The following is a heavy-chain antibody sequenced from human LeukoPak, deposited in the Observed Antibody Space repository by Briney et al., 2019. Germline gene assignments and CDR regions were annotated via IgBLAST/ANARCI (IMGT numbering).Heavy chain of an antibody. D-gene: IGHD2-15*01. CDR3: ATDRATQYFDY. V-gene: IGHV3-30*02. CDR2: IWYDGSNK. CDR1: GITFRSYG. J-gene: IGHJ4*02. Sequence: QPGGSLRLSCAASGITFRSYGMHWVRQAPGKGLEWVAFIWYDGSNKYYADSVKGRFTISRDNSRNTLFLQMNSLRAEDTAVYYCATDRATQYFDYWGQGTLVSVSS.